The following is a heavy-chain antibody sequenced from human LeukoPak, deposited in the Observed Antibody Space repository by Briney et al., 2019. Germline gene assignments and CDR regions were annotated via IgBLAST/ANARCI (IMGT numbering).Heavy chain of an antibody. CDR3: GYFGSGSSYTPDS. CDR2: IRSKAYGGTT. J-gene: IGHJ5*01. V-gene: IGHV3-49*03. D-gene: IGHD3-10*01. Sequence: GGSLRLSCTASGFTFGDYAMSWFRQAPGKGLEWVGFIRSKAYGGTTEYAASVKGRFTISRDDSKSIAYLQMNSLKTEDTAVYYCGYFGSGSSYTPDSWGQGTLVTVSS. CDR1: GFTFGDYA.